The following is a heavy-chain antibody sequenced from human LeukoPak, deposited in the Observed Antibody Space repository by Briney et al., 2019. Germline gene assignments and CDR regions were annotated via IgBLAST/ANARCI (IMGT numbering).Heavy chain of an antibody. CDR3: AKAGKAAAGTVDY. J-gene: IGHJ4*02. V-gene: IGHV3-9*01. D-gene: IGHD6-13*01. CDR1: GFTFDDYA. Sequence: AGGSLRLSCAASGFTFDDYAMHWVRQAPGKGLEWVSGISWNSGSIGYADSVKGRFTISRDNTKNSLYLQMNSLRAEDTALYYCAKAGKAAAGTVDYWGQGTLVTVSS. CDR2: ISWNSGSI.